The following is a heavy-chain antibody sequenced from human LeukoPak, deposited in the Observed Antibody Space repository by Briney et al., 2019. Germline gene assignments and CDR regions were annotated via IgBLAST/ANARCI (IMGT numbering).Heavy chain of an antibody. CDR1: GYTFTGYY. J-gene: IGHJ6*02. CDR3: ASTYCGGDCYYPSSYYYYGMDV. CDR2: IIPILGIA. D-gene: IGHD2-21*02. V-gene: IGHV1-69*02. Sequence: GASVKVSCKASGYTFTGYYMHWVRQAPGQGLEWMGRIIPILGIANYAQKFQGRVTITADKSTSTAYMELSSLRSEDTAVYYCASTYCGGDCYYPSSYYYYGMDVWGQGTTVTVSS.